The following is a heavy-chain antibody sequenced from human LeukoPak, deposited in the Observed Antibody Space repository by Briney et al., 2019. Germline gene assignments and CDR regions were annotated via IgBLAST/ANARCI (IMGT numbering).Heavy chain of an antibody. Sequence: PSENLSLTCAVYGGSFSGYNWSWIRLPPGKGLEWIGEINHSGSTNYNPSLKSRVTISVDTSKNQFSLKLSSVTAADTAVYYCARGLDDYIWGSYRYTRTIPFDYWGQGTLVTVS. CDR3: ARGLDDYIWGSYRYTRTIPFDY. J-gene: IGHJ4*02. CDR1: GGSFSGYN. V-gene: IGHV4-34*01. CDR2: INHSGST. D-gene: IGHD3-16*02.